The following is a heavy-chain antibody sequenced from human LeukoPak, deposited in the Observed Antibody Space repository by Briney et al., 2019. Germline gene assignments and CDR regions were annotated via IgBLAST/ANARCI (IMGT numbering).Heavy chain of an antibody. CDR2: ISSSSSYI. V-gene: IGHV3-21*01. CDR3: PRDSTFGGFDY. D-gene: IGHD3-3*02. J-gene: IGHJ4*02. CDR1: GFTVSSNY. Sequence: GGSLRLSCAASGFTVSSNYMSWVRQAPGKGLEWVSSISSSSSYIYYADSVKGRFTISRDNAKNSLYLQMNSLRAEDTAVYYCPRDSTFGGFDYWGQGTLVTVSS.